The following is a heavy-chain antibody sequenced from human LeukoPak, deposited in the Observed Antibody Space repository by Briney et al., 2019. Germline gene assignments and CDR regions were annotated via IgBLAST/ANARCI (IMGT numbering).Heavy chain of an antibody. CDR1: GFTFSSYA. J-gene: IGHJ4*02. D-gene: IGHD3-3*01. V-gene: IGHV3-23*01. CDR3: AKGDFWSGHTDY. CDR2: ISGSGGST. Sequence: GGSLRLSCAASGFTFSSYAMSWVRQAPGKGLEWVSAISGSGGSTYYADSVKGRFTISRDNSKNTLYVQMNSLRAEDTAVYYCAKGDFWSGHTDYWGQGTLVTVSS.